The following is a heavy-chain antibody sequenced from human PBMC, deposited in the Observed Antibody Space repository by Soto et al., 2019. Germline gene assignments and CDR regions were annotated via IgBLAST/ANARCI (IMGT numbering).Heavy chain of an antibody. CDR2: IYYSGST. CDR3: ARPKYGHGWAFDI. V-gene: IGHV4-39*01. Sequence: PSETLSLSCTVSGGSISSSSYYWGWIRQPPGKGLEWIGSIYYSGSTYYNPSLKSRVTISVDTSKNQFSLKLSSVTAADTAVYYCARPKYGHGWAFDIWGQGTIVTVSS. J-gene: IGHJ3*02. CDR1: GGSISSSSYY. D-gene: IGHD4-17*01.